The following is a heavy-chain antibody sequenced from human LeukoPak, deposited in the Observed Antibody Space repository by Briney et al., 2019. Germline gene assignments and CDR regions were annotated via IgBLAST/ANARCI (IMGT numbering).Heavy chain of an antibody. J-gene: IGHJ5*02. CDR1: GGSFIGYY. V-gene: IGHV4-34*01. D-gene: IGHD3-9*01. CDR2: INHSGST. CDR3: ARDPHNYDILTEPGWFDP. Sequence: SETLSLTCAVYGGSFIGYYWSWIRQPPGKGLEWIGEINHSGSTNYNPSLKSRVTISVDTSKNQFSLKLSSVTAADTAVYYCARDPHNYDILTEPGWFDPWGQGTLVTVSS.